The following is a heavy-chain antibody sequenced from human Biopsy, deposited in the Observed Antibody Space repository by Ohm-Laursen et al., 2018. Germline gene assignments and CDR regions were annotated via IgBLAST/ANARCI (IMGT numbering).Heavy chain of an antibody. D-gene: IGHD1-1*01. J-gene: IGHJ4*02. Sequence: GASVKVSCKVSGYTLTALSMHWVRQAPGRGLEWMGGLAPENGKTIYAQKFQGRITMTEDTSTDTAYMELSSLRSEDTAVYYCAADINVWNVNYWGQGTQVTVSS. V-gene: IGHV1-24*01. CDR3: AADINVWNVNY. CDR2: LAPENGKT. CDR1: GYTLTALS.